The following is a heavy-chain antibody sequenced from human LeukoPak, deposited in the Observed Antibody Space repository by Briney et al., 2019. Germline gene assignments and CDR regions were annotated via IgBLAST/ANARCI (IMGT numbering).Heavy chain of an antibody. CDR3: AKDQFGSGIYPQAF. CDR1: GFTFSSYA. CDR2: ISDSGGST. D-gene: IGHD1-26*01. Sequence: PGGSLRLSCAASGFTFSSYAMSWVRQAPGKGLEWVSTISDSGGSTYYADSVKGRFAISRDNSKNTLYLQINSLRAEDTAVYYCAKDQFGSGIYPQAFWGQGTLVTVSS. V-gene: IGHV3-23*01. J-gene: IGHJ4*02.